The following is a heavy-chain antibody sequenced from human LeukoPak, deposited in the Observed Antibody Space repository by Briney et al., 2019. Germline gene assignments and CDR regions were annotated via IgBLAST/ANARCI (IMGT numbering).Heavy chain of an antibody. CDR1: GFTFSSYA. CDR3: ARDLQSYESGSGYLS. J-gene: IGHJ4*02. V-gene: IGHV3-23*01. Sequence: QPGGSLRLSCAASGFTFSSYAMSWVRQAPGKGLEWVSAISGSGGSTYYADSVKGRFTISRDNSKNTLYLQMNSLRAEDTAVYYCARDLQSYESGSGYLSWGQGTLVTVSS. D-gene: IGHD3-10*01. CDR2: ISGSGGST.